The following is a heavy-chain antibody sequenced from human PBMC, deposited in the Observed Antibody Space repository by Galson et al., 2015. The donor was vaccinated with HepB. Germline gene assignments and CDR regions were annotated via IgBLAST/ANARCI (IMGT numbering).Heavy chain of an antibody. CDR1: GYTFTSYA. D-gene: IGHD6-19*01. V-gene: IGHV1-3*01. CDR3: ARGAGQWLKRYYFDY. Sequence: SVKVSCKASGYTFTSYAMHWVRQAPGQRLEWMGWINAGNGNTKYSQKFQGRVTITRDTSASTAYMELSSLRSEDTAVYYCARGAGQWLKRYYFDYWGQGTLVTVSS. CDR2: INAGNGNT. J-gene: IGHJ4*02.